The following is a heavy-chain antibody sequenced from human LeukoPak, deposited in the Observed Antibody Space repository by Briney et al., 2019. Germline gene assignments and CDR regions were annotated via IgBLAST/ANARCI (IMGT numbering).Heavy chain of an antibody. CDR3: AQRLTPRDYGGNFYY. CDR2: IYWDDDE. Sequence: SGPTLVNPTQTLTLTCTFSGFSLSTFGVGVGWIRQPPGKALEWLALIYWDDDERYSPSLRSRLTITKETSKNQVVLTMTDMDPVDTATYYCAQRLTPRDYGGNFYYWGQGILVTVSS. CDR1: GFSLSTFGVG. D-gene: IGHD4-23*01. V-gene: IGHV2-5*02. J-gene: IGHJ4*02.